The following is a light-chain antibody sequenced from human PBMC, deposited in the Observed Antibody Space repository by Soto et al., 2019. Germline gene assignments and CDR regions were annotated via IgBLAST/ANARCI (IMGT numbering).Light chain of an antibody. Sequence: EVVMRQSPATLSVSPGEGATLSCRASQSVSSYLAWYQQKPGQAPRLLIYDASNRATGIPARFSGSGSGTDFTLTISSLEPEDFAVYYCQQRSNWPPDFGQGTRLEIK. V-gene: IGKV3-11*01. J-gene: IGKJ5*01. CDR1: QSVSSY. CDR2: DAS. CDR3: QQRSNWPPD.